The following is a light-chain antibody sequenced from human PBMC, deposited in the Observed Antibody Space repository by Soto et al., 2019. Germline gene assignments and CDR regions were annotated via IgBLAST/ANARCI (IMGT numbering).Light chain of an antibody. CDR3: QQYYSTPWT. CDR1: RSVLYSSNNKNY. J-gene: IGKJ1*01. CDR2: WAS. V-gene: IGKV4-1*01. Sequence: DIVMTQSPDSLAVSLGERATINCKSSRSVLYSSNNKNYLAWYQQKPGQPPKLLIYWASTRESGVPDRFSGSGSGTHFTLTISSLQAEDVPVYYCQQYYSTPWTFGQGTKVEIK.